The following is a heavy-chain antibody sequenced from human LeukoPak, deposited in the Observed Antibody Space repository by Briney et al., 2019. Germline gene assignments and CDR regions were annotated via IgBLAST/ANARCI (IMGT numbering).Heavy chain of an antibody. V-gene: IGHV5-51*01. CDR2: IYPGDSDT. J-gene: IGHJ6*03. Sequence: GESLKISCKGSGYSLTSYWIGWVRQMPGEGLEWMGIIYPGDSDTRYSPSFQGQVTISADKSISTAYLQWSSLKASDTAMYYCARRGTYSSSSYYYYYYMDVWGKGTTVTVSS. CDR1: GYSLTSYW. CDR3: ARRGTYSSSSYYYYYYMDV. D-gene: IGHD6-6*01.